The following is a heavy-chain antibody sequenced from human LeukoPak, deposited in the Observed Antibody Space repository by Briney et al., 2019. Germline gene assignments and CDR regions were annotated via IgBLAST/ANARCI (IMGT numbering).Heavy chain of an antibody. CDR3: AREPSSSHTSLDP. CDR1: GYTFTGYY. Sequence: AASVKASCKASGYTFTGYYMHWVRQAPGQGLEWMGWINPNSGGTNYAQKFQGWVTMTRDTSISTAYMELSRLRSDDTAVYYCAREPSSSHTSLDPWGQGTLVTVSS. D-gene: IGHD2-2*01. CDR2: INPNSGGT. J-gene: IGHJ5*02. V-gene: IGHV1-2*04.